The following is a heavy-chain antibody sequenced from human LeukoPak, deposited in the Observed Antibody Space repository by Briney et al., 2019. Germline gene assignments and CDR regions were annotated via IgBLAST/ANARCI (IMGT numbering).Heavy chain of an antibody. J-gene: IGHJ6*03. CDR2: ISSSSSYI. CDR3: ARAYSGTYGLGYYYMDV. CDR1: GFTFSTFA. Sequence: PGGSLRLSCAASGFTFSTFAMIWVRQPPGKGLEWVSSISSSSSYIYYADSVKGRFTISRHNAKNSLYLQMNSLRAEDTAVYYCARAYSGTYGLGYYYMDVWGKGTTVTISS. D-gene: IGHD1-26*01. V-gene: IGHV3-21*01.